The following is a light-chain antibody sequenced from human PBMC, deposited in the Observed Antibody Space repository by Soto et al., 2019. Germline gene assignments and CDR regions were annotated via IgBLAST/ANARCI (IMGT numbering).Light chain of an antibody. J-gene: IGKJ2*01. V-gene: IGKV3-20*01. CDR2: GAS. CDR3: QQYGSSPYT. Sequence: EIVVAQSPGTLYFSPGERATLSCRASQSVSSSSLAWYQQKPGQPPRLLIFGASSRATGIPDRFSGSECGTDFTLTISRLEPEDFAVYYWQQYGSSPYTFGQGTKLEIK. CDR1: QSVSSSS.